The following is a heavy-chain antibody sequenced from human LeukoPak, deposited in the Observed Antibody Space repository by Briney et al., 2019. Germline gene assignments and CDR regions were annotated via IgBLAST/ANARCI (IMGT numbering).Heavy chain of an antibody. CDR1: GFTFSSYW. Sequence: PGGSLRLSCAASGFTFSSYWMHWVRQAPGKRLVWVSRISDGSSTNYADSVKGRFTISRDNAKNTLSLQMNSLRAEDTAVYYCARVPITLAGTKDAKYFQHWGQGTLVTVSS. D-gene: IGHD6-19*01. CDR2: ISDGSST. CDR3: ARVPITLAGTKDAKYFQH. V-gene: IGHV3-74*01. J-gene: IGHJ1*01.